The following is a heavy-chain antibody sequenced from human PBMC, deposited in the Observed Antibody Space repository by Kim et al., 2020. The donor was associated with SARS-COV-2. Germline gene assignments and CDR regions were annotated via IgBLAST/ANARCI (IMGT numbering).Heavy chain of an antibody. V-gene: IGHV3-74*01. J-gene: IGHJ4*02. CDR2: TNEDGSTT. D-gene: IGHD3-10*01. Sequence: GGSLRLSCAASGFSFSSYWMHWVRQAPGKGLVWVSRTNEDGSTTNYADSVRGRFTISRDNAENTLFLQMNSLTAEDTAVYYCARDLSGAADYWGQGTLVTVSS. CDR3: ARDLSGAADY. CDR1: GFSFSSYW.